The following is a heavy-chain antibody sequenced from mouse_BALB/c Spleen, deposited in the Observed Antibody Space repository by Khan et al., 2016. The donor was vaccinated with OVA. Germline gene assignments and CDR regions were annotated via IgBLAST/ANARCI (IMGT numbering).Heavy chain of an antibody. Sequence: QVQLQQSGAELARPGASVKMSCKASGYTFTNYTIHWVKHRPGQGLEWIGYINPSSGYTNYNQKFKDKATLTADKSSSTSYMQLTSLTSDDSAVYYCVRIRVPPCCFDCWGQGTTLTVSS. J-gene: IGHJ2*01. CDR2: INPSSGYT. V-gene: IGHV1-4*01. CDR3: VRIRVPPCCFDC. CDR1: GYTFTNYT.